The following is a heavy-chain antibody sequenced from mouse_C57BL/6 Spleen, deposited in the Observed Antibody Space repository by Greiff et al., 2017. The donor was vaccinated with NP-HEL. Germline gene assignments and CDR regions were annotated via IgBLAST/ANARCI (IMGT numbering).Heavy chain of an antibody. CDR3: ARGTTVESAMDY. J-gene: IGHJ4*01. Sequence: VQLVESGAELARPGASVKMSCKASGYTFTSYTMHWVKQRPGQGLEWIGYINPSSGYTKYNQKFKDKATLTADKSSSTAYMQLSSLTSEDSAVYYCARGTTVESAMDYWGQGTSVTVSS. V-gene: IGHV1-4*01. CDR1: GYTFTSYT. D-gene: IGHD1-1*01. CDR2: INPSSGYT.